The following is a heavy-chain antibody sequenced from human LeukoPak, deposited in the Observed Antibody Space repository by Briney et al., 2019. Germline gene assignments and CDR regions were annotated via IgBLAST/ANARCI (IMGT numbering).Heavy chain of an antibody. CDR1: GFTFSDYY. CDR2: ISSSGSTI. D-gene: IGHD2-15*01. CDR3: ARDLNYCSGGSCYPYYYYGMDV. J-gene: IGHJ6*02. V-gene: IGHV3-11*01. Sequence: GGFLRLSCAASGFTFSDYYMSWIRQAPGKGLEWVPYISSSGSTIYYADSVKGRFTISRDNAKNSLYLQMNSLRAEDTAVYYCARDLNYCSGGSCYPYYYYGMDVWGQGTTVTVSS.